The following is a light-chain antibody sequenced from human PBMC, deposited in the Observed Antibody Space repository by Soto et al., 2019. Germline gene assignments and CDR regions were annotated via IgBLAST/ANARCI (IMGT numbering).Light chain of an antibody. CDR2: LNSDGSH. J-gene: IGLJ2*01. Sequence: QSVLTQSPSASASLGASVKLTCTLSSGHSSYAIAWHQQQPEKGPRYLMKLNSDGSHSKGDGIPDRFSGSSSGAERYLTISSLQSEDEADYYCQTWGTRIDEVFGGGTKLTVL. V-gene: IGLV4-69*01. CDR3: QTWGTRIDEV. CDR1: SGHSSYA.